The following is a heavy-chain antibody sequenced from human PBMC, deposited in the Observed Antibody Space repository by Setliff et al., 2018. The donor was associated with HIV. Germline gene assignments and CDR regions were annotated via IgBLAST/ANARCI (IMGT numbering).Heavy chain of an antibody. CDR2: INHSGST. D-gene: IGHD3-10*01. V-gene: IGHV4-34*01. J-gene: IGHJ6*03. CDR1: GGSFTDYY. Sequence: KPSETLSLTCAVFGGSFTDYYWIWIRQPPGKGLEWIGEINHSGSTHYNPSLKSRFIISVDTSKNQFSLKLSSVTAADTAVYYCARDRRGYYYGSGSCYMDVWGTGTTVTVSS. CDR3: ARDRRGYYYGSGSCYMDV.